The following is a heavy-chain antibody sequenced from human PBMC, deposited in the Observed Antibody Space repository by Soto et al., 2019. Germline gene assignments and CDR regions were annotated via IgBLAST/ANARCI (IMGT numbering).Heavy chain of an antibody. CDR1: GLSMSSYY. V-gene: IGHV4-4*07. D-gene: IGHD3-3*01. CDR3: ARGQRFSDWFDR. J-gene: IGHJ5*02. CDR2: VYSSGGT. Sequence: SKTVSLTSTAAGLSMSSYYWTWIRQPARKGLEWIGRVYSSGGTHYNPSLKSRVTISLDTSKNQLSLRLLSVTDADTAVYYCARGQRFSDWFDRWGQGTLVTGSS.